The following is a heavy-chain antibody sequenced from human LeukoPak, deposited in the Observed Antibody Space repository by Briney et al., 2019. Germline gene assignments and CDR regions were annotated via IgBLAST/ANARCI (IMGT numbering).Heavy chain of an antibody. CDR3: ARDGDCGSGSFKDFDY. J-gene: IGHJ4*02. D-gene: IGHD3-10*01. Sequence: GGSLRLSCAASGFTFSSYWMSWVRQAPGKGLEWVANIKQDGSEKYYVDSVKGRFTISRDNAKNSLYLQMNSLRAEDTAVYYCARDGDCGSGSFKDFDYWGQGTLVTVSS. CDR2: IKQDGSEK. CDR1: GFTFSSYW. V-gene: IGHV3-7*01.